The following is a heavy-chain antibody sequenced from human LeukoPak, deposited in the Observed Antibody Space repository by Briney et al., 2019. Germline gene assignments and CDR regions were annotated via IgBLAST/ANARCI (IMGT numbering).Heavy chain of an antibody. CDR1: GGTFSSYA. CDR3: ARDGGNEDFDY. V-gene: IGHV1-69*13. D-gene: IGHD3-16*01. CDR2: IIPIFGTA. Sequence: ASVKVSCKASGGTFSSYAISWVRQAPGQGLEWMGAIIPIFGTANYAQKFQGRVTITADESTSTAYMELSSLRSEDTAVYYCARDGGNEDFDYWGQGTLVTVAS. J-gene: IGHJ4*02.